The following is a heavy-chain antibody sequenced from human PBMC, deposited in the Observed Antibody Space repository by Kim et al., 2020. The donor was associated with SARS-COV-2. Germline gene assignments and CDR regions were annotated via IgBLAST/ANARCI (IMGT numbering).Heavy chain of an antibody. J-gene: IGHJ4*02. Sequence: SETLSLTCTVSGDSITTTSDYWGWIRQPPGKGLEWIGIIYYSGTTHYNPSLKSRVTLSVDTSKNQFSLNLASVTAADTAVYYCARRRYSYTWYLIDSWGQGTLVTVSS. V-gene: IGHV4-39*01. CDR2: IYYSGTT. CDR3: ARRRYSYTWYLIDS. D-gene: IGHD3-16*02. CDR1: GDSITTTSDY.